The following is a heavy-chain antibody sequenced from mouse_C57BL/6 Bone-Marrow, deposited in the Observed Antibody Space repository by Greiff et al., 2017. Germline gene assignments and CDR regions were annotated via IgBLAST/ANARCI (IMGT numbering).Heavy chain of an antibody. D-gene: IGHD2-4*01. V-gene: IGHV1-39*01. CDR3: DSSAHCDYDGLLFAY. CDR1: GYSFTDYN. J-gene: IGHJ3*01. CDR2: INPNYGTT. Sequence: QLQQSGPELVKPGASVKISCKASGYSFTDYNMNWVKQSNGKSLEWIGVINPNYGTTSYNQKFKGKATLTVDQSSSTAYMQLNSLTSEDSAVYDCDSSAHCDYDGLLFAYWGQGTLVTVSA.